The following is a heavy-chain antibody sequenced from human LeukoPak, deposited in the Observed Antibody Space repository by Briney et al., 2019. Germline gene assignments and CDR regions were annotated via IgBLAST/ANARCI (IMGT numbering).Heavy chain of an antibody. Sequence: GGSLRLSCAASGFTFSSYGMHWVRQAPGKGLEWVAVISFDASNKYYADSVKGRFTISRDNSKNTLYLQMNSLRAEDTAVYYCAKDVDPFGSGSYVEGFDYWGQGTLVTFSS. CDR3: AKDVDPFGSGSYVEGFDY. V-gene: IGHV3-30*18. CDR1: GFTFSSYG. J-gene: IGHJ4*02. D-gene: IGHD3-10*01. CDR2: ISFDASNK.